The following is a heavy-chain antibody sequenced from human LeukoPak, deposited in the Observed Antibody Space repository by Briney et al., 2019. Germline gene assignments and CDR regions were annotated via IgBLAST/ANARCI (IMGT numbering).Heavy chain of an antibody. V-gene: IGHV3-49*03. J-gene: IGHJ5*02. CDR2: IRDKSHGGTT. CDR1: GFSSGDYG. D-gene: IGHD2-8*01. Sequence: PGRSLRLSCTASGFSSGDYGLSWFRQAPGKGLEWVGFIRDKSHGGTTEYAASVEGRFTISREDSKTIAYLQTKSLKMEDTAVYYCTRFMIGMLGNDWFDPWGQGTLVTVSS. CDR3: TRFMIGMLGNDWFDP.